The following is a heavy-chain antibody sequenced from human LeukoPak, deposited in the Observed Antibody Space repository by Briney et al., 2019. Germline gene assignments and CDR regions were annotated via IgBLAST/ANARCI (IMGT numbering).Heavy chain of an antibody. Sequence: GGSLRLSCAASGFTFSNAWMSWVRQAPGKGLEWVGRNKSKTDGGTTDYAAPVKGRFTISRDDSKNTLYLQMNSLKTEDTAVYYCTRSVVAGKGNYWGQGTLVTVSS. CDR3: TRSVVAGKGNY. CDR2: NKSKTDGGTT. CDR1: GFTFSNAW. D-gene: IGHD2-15*01. J-gene: IGHJ4*02. V-gene: IGHV3-15*01.